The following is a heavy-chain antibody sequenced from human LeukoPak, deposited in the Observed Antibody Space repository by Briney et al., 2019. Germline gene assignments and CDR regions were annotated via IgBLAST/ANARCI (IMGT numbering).Heavy chain of an antibody. V-gene: IGHV4-4*08. D-gene: IGHD1-26*01. CDR1: GGSISSYY. Sequence: PSETLSLTCTVSGGSISSYYWSWIRQPPGKGLEWIGYIYTSGSTNYNPSLKSRVTMSVDTSKNQFSLKLSSVTAADTAVYYCARFWISGSYIVNWFDPWGQGTLVTVSS. J-gene: IGHJ5*02. CDR2: IYTSGST. CDR3: ARFWISGSYIVNWFDP.